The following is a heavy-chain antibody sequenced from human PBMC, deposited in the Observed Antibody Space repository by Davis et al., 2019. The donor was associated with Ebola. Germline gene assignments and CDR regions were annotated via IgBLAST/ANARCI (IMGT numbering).Heavy chain of an antibody. V-gene: IGHV3-30*18. CDR3: ANFPGRGYFDY. CDR1: GFTFSSYG. Sequence: PGGSLRLSCAASGFTFSSYGMHWVRQAPGKGLEWVAVMSFGGNYKYYADSVKGRFTISRDNSKNTLYLQMNSLRAEDTAVYYCANFPGRGYFDYWGQGTLVTVSS. J-gene: IGHJ4*02. D-gene: IGHD1-26*01. CDR2: MSFGGNYK.